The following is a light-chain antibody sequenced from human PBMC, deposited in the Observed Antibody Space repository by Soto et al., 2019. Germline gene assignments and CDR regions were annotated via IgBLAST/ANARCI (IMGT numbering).Light chain of an antibody. V-gene: IGLV2-14*01. Sequence: QSALTQPASVSGSPGQSITISCTGTSSDVGGYNYVSWYQQHPGKAPKLIIYEVSNRPSGVPNRFFGSKSGNTASLTISGLQAEDEAEYYCTSYTSSSTLDVFGTGTKLTVX. CDR1: SSDVGGYNY. CDR3: TSYTSSSTLDV. CDR2: EVS. J-gene: IGLJ1*01.